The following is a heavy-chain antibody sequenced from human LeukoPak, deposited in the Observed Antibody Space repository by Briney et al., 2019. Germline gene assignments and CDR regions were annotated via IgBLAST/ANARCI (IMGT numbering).Heavy chain of an antibody. J-gene: IGHJ4*02. CDR3: ARSVWLDRNFDY. Sequence: GGSLRLSCTASGFTFSSYAMTWVRQAPGKGLEWVSGISASGGNTYHADSVKGRFIISRDNSKNTLYLQMKSLRAEDTAVYYCARSVWLDRNFDYWGQGTLLTVSS. CDR1: GFTFSSYA. CDR2: ISASGGNT. V-gene: IGHV3-23*01. D-gene: IGHD6-19*01.